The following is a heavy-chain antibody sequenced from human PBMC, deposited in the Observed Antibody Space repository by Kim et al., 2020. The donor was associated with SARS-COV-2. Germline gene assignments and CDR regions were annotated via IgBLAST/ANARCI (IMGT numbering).Heavy chain of an antibody. D-gene: IGHD3-16*01. CDR2: IYSGGST. J-gene: IGHJ6*02. V-gene: IGHV3-53*01. CDR1: GFTVSSNY. Sequence: GGSLRLSCAASGFTVSSNYMSWVRQAPGKGLEWVSVIYSGGSTYYADSVKGRFTISRDNSKNTLYLQMNSLRAEDTAVYYCARSPGITRDYYYYYGMDVWGQGTTVTVSS. CDR3: ARSPGITRDYYYYYGMDV.